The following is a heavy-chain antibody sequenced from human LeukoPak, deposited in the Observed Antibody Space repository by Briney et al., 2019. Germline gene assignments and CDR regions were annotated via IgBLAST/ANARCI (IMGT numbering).Heavy chain of an antibody. Sequence: SETLSLTCTVSGGSISSYYWSWIRQPPGKGLEWIGYIYYSGSTNYNPSLKSRVTISVDTSKNQFSLKLSSVTAADTAVYYCARRFPQKDSGRHEASFFDYWGQGTLVTVSS. CDR1: GGSISSYY. D-gene: IGHD3-10*01. V-gene: IGHV4-59*12. J-gene: IGHJ4*02. CDR2: IYYSGST. CDR3: ARRFPQKDSGRHEASFFDY.